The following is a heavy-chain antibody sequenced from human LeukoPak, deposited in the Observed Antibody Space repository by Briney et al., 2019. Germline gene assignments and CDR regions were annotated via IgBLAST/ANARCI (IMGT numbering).Heavy chain of an antibody. CDR1: GYTFTSYD. Sequence: ASVTVSFKASGYTFTSYDINWVRQATGQGLEWMGWMNPNSGNTGYAQKFQGRVTMTRNTSISTAYMELSSLRSDDTAIYYCARDNSVGDNAWWFDPWGQGTLVTLSS. J-gene: IGHJ5*02. CDR2: MNPNSGNT. D-gene: IGHD1-26*01. V-gene: IGHV1-8*01. CDR3: ARDNSVGDNAWWFDP.